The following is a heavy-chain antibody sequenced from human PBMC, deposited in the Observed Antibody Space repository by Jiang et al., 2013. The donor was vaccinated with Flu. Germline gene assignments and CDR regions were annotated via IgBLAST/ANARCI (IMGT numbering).Heavy chain of an antibody. J-gene: IGHJ4*02. V-gene: IGHV4-39*07. CDR2: GST. CDR3: ARTSEPDIVVPDY. Sequence: GSTYYNPSLKSRVTISVDTSKNQFSLKLSSVTAADTAVYYCARTSEPDIVVPDYWGQGTLVTVSS. D-gene: IGHD2-15*01.